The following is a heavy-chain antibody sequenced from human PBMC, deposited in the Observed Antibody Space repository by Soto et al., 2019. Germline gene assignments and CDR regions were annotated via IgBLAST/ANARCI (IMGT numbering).Heavy chain of an antibody. V-gene: IGHV3-23*01. CDR1: GFTFSSHA. CDR2: ISGSGGST. D-gene: IGHD3-3*01. CDR3: APQPSGYKTVSGAFDI. Sequence: PGGSLRLSCAVSGFTFSSHAMSWVRQAPGKGLEWVSGISGSGGSTYYADSVKGRFTISRDNSKNTLYLQMNSLRAEDTAVYYCAPQPSGYKTVSGAFDIWGQGTMVTVSS. J-gene: IGHJ3*02.